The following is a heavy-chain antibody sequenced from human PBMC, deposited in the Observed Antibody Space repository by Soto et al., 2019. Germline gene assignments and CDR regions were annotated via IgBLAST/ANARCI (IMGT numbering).Heavy chain of an antibody. V-gene: IGHV3-53*01. CDR3: ATNNTPGGMDV. J-gene: IGHJ6*02. CDR1: GFTVSANY. D-gene: IGHD1-20*01. CDR2: LSSGGRT. Sequence: LILFCADSGFTVSANYMGRVRLAPGKGLEWVSVLSSGGRTYYPDSVEGRFTISGDNSKNTVYLQMHSLRAEDTAVYYCATNNTPGGMDVWGQGTTVTVSS.